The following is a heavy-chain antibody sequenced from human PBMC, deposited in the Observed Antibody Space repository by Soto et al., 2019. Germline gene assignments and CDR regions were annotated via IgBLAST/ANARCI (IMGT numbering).Heavy chain of an antibody. CDR3: ARAHTYYYDSGSYSKQSFYFDF. D-gene: IGHD3-22*01. J-gene: IGHJ4*02. Sequence: QVQLQESGPRLVKPSQTLSLTCSVSGVSITSGGYYWNWVRQFPGGGPEWIGYISYSGTSFYNPSLESRVTVSFDTSESQFSLKMTSMTAADTAVYFCARAHTYYYDSGSYSKQSFYFDFWGQGALVTVSS. V-gene: IGHV4-31*02. CDR1: GVSITSGGYY. CDR2: ISYSGTS.